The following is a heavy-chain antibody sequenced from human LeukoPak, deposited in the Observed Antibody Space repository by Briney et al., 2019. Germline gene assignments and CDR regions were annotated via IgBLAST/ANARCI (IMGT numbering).Heavy chain of an antibody. D-gene: IGHD5-18*01. J-gene: IGHJ6*03. V-gene: IGHV3-53*01. CDR2: VYRGLTT. Sequence: GGSLRLSCAGSGHIVGDTHMTWVRQAPGKGLEWVSLVYRGLTTHYADSVKGRFSISRDHSNNILYLQMNTLRAEDTAVYYCARLQGYSLGYQYFYYMDVWGTGTTVTVSS. CDR1: GHIVGDTH. CDR3: ARLQGYSLGYQYFYYMDV.